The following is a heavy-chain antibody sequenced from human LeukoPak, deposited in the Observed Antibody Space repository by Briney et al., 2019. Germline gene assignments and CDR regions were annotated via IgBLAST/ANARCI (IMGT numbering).Heavy chain of an antibody. Sequence: PSETLSLTCTVSGGSISSGDYYWSWIRQPPGKGLEWIGYIYYSGSTYYNPSLKSRVTISVDTSKNQFSPKLSSVTAAATAVYYCARVGGYSGYDYSSRHGMDVWGQGTTVTVSS. CDR1: GGSISSGDYY. D-gene: IGHD5-12*01. CDR2: IYYSGST. CDR3: ARVGGYSGYDYSSRHGMDV. J-gene: IGHJ6*02. V-gene: IGHV4-30-4*01.